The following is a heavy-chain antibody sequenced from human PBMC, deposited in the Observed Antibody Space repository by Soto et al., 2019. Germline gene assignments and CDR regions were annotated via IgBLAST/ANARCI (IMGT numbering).Heavy chain of an antibody. V-gene: IGHV3-48*03. J-gene: IGHJ4*02. CDR2: ISRGGGTI. CDR3: ARDDSGWDY. Sequence: PGGSLRLSCAVSGFSFSSYEMNWVRQAPGKGLEWVSYISRGGGTIYYADSVRGRFTISRDNAKNSLFLQMSSLRAEDTAVYYCARDDSGWDYWGQGTLVTVSS. CDR1: GFSFSSYE. D-gene: IGHD5-12*01.